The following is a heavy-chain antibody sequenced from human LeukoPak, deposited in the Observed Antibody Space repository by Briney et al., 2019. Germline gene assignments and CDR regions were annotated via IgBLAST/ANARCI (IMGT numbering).Heavy chain of an antibody. Sequence: GGSLRLSCAASGFTFSSYSMNGVRQAPGKGLEWVSSISSSSSYIYYADSVKGRFTISRDNAKNSLYLQMNSLRAEDTAVYYCARDGRGAFDYWGQGTLVTVSS. D-gene: IGHD1-26*01. CDR1: GFTFSSYS. V-gene: IGHV3-21*01. CDR2: ISSSSSYI. CDR3: ARDGRGAFDY. J-gene: IGHJ4*02.